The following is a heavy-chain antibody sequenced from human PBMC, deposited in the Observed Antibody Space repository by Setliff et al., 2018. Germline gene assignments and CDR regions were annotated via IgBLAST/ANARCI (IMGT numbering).Heavy chain of an antibody. CDR1: GFTFTTYG. V-gene: IGHV3-23*01. CDR2: ISGDGGST. CDR3: AKRGPYCSGGTCHYYFDY. Sequence: PGGSLRLSCAASGFTFTTYGMSWVRQAPGKGLEWVSGISGDGGSTYYADSVKGRFTISRDNSKNTVYLEMNSLRAEDTAVYYCAKRGPYCSGGTCHYYFDYWGQGTLVTVSS. J-gene: IGHJ4*02. D-gene: IGHD2-15*01.